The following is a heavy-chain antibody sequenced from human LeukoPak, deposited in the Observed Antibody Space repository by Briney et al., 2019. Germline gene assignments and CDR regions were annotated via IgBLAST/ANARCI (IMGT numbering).Heavy chain of an antibody. V-gene: IGHV3-33*01. CDR2: IWCDGSNQ. CDR1: GFTFSSYG. CDR3: ARDRLGYCSGGSCYSAYDGFDI. J-gene: IGHJ3*02. Sequence: PGWSLRLSCAASGFTFSSYGMHWVRQAAGKGVEWVAVIWCDGSNQYYADSVKGRFTISRDNSKNTLHLQVNSLRAEDTAVYYCARDRLGYCSGGSCYSAYDGFDIWGQGTMVTVSS. D-gene: IGHD2-15*01.